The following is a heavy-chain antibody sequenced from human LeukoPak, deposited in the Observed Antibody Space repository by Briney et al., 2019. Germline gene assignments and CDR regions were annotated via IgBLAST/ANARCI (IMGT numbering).Heavy chain of an antibody. D-gene: IGHD5-12*01. V-gene: IGHV1-2*02. CDR3: ARGTLLVATILDYYMDV. J-gene: IGHJ6*03. CDR1: GYTFTGYY. Sequence: ASVKVSCKASGYTFTGYYMHWVRQAPGQGLEWMGWINPNSGGTNYAQKFQGRVTMTRDTSISTAYMELSSLRSDDTAVYYCARGTLLVATILDYYMDVWGKGTTVTVSS. CDR2: INPNSGGT.